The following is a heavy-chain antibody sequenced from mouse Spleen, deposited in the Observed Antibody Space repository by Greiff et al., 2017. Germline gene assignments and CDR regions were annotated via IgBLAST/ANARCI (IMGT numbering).Heavy chain of an antibody. CDR2: ISYDGSN. D-gene: IGHD2-10*02. Sequence: ESGPGLVKPSQSLSLTCSVTGYSITSGYYWNWIRQFPGNKLEWMGYISYDGSNNYNPSLKNRISITRDTSKNQFFLKLNSVTTEDSATYYCARGGYGIFDYWGQGTTLTVSS. V-gene: IGHV3-6*01. J-gene: IGHJ2*01. CDR1: GYSITSGYY. CDR3: ARGGYGIFDY.